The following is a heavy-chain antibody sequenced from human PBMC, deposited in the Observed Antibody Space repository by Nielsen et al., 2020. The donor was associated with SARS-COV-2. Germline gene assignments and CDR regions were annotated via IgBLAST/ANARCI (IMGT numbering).Heavy chain of an antibody. D-gene: IGHD3-10*01. Sequence: GESLKISCAASGFSFSDDWMTWVRQAPGKGLELVANIKEDGNQRYYVDFVKGRFTISRDNAKNSLYLQMDGLTGEDTAMYYCARDPYYGGGGPFLDYWGQGALVTVSS. J-gene: IGHJ4*02. CDR3: ARDPYYGGGGPFLDY. CDR1: GFSFSDDW. V-gene: IGHV3-7*01. CDR2: IKEDGNQR.